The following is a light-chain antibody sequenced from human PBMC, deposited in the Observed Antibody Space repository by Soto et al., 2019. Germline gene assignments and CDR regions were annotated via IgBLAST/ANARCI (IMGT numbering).Light chain of an antibody. J-gene: IGLJ2*01. CDR3: QSYDSSLSGHVV. CDR2: GNS. V-gene: IGLV1-40*01. CDR1: SSNIGAGYD. Sequence: QSVLTQPPSVSGAPGQRVTISCTGSSSNIGAGYDVHWYQQLPETAPKLLIYGNSNRPSGVPDRFSGSKSGTSASLAITGLQAEDESDYYCQSYDSSLSGHVVFGGGTKLTVL.